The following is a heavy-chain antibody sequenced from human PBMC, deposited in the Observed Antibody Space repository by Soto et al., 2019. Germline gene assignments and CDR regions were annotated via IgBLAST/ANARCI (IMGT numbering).Heavy chain of an antibody. CDR2: ISGSGGRT. D-gene: IGHD2-2*03. Sequence: EVQLLESGGGLVQPGGSLRLSCAASGFTFSSYTMNWVRQAPGKGLEWVSTISGSGGRTYYADSVKGRFTISRDDSKNTLYLQMNSLRVEATAVYYCAKNGYPWGQGTLVTVSS. J-gene: IGHJ5*02. CDR1: GFTFSSYT. V-gene: IGHV3-23*01. CDR3: AKNGYP.